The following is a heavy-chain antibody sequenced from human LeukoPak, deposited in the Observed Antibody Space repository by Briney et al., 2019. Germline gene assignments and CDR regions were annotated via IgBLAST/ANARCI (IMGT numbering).Heavy chain of an antibody. Sequence: PGRSLRLSCAASGFTFSSYGMHWVRQAPGKGLEWVAVIWYDGSNKYYADSVKGRFTISRDNSKNTLYLQMNSLRAEDTAVYYCAKDLDIVVVPAVPPMLFDIWGQGTMVTVSS. CDR2: IWYDGSNK. J-gene: IGHJ3*02. D-gene: IGHD2-2*03. CDR3: AKDLDIVVVPAVPPMLFDI. CDR1: GFTFSSYG. V-gene: IGHV3-33*06.